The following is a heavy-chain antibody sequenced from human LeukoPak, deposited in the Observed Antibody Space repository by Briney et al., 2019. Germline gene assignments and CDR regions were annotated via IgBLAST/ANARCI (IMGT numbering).Heavy chain of an antibody. CDR2: ISAYNGNT. CDR1: GYTFTSYG. J-gene: IGHJ4*02. Sequence: ASVKVSCKASGYTFTSYGISWVRQAPGQGLEWMGWISAYNGNTNYAQKLQGRVTMTTDTSTSTAYMELRSLRSDDTAVYYCARVEVHYYGSGSYYNYFDYWGQGTLVTVSS. CDR3: ARVEVHYYGSGSYYNYFDY. D-gene: IGHD3-10*01. V-gene: IGHV1-18*01.